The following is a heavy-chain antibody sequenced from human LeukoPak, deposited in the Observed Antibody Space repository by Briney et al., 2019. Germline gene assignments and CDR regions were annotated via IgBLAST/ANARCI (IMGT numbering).Heavy chain of an antibody. Sequence: GESLKISCKGSGYSFTSYWIGWVHQMPGKGLEWMGIIYPGDSDTRYSPSFQDQVTISADKSISTAYLQWSSLKASDTAMYYCARHGGLDTAMATTFDYWGQGTLVTVSS. J-gene: IGHJ4*02. CDR3: ARHGGLDTAMATTFDY. V-gene: IGHV5-51*07. CDR2: IYPGDSDT. CDR1: GYSFTSYW. D-gene: IGHD5-18*01.